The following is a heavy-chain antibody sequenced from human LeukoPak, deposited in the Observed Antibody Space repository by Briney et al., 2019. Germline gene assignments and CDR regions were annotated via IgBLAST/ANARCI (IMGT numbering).Heavy chain of an antibody. Sequence: ASVKVSCKASGYTFTSYGISWVRQAPGQGLEWMGWISAYNGNTNYAQKLQGRVTMTTDTSTSTAYMELRSLRSDDTAVYYCASSIGDYDFWSGYYVDAFDIWGQGTVVTVSS. CDR3: ASSIGDYDFWSGYYVDAFDI. CDR1: GYTFTSYG. CDR2: ISAYNGNT. J-gene: IGHJ3*02. V-gene: IGHV1-18*01. D-gene: IGHD3-3*01.